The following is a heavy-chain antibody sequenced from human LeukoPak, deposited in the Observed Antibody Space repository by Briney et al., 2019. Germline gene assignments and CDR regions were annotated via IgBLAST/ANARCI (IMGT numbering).Heavy chain of an antibody. Sequence: SETLSLTCAVSGGSISSGGYYWSWIRQHPGTGLEWIGYIYYSGSTYYNPSLKSRVTISVDTSKNQFSLKLSSVTAADTAVYYCARVPQAAYYYDSSGYYPAAFDYWGQGTLVTVSS. D-gene: IGHD3-22*01. CDR3: ARVPQAAYYYDSSGYYPAAFDY. V-gene: IGHV4-31*11. CDR2: IYYSGST. CDR1: GGSISSGGYY. J-gene: IGHJ4*02.